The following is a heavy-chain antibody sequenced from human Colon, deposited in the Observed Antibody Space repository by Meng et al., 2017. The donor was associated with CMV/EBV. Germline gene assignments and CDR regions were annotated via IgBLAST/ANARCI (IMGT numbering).Heavy chain of an antibody. D-gene: IGHD5-24*01. Sequence: GESLKISCVASGFTFSRYWMAWVRQVPGKGLEWVANIKKEGFEKNYVDSVKGRFTISRDNARDSLYLQMDSLRVGDTGIYYCARELSEDYYHNYGMDVWGQGTTVTVSS. CDR2: IKKEGFEK. CDR3: ARELSEDYYHNYGMDV. J-gene: IGHJ6*02. V-gene: IGHV3-7*01. CDR1: GFTFSRYW.